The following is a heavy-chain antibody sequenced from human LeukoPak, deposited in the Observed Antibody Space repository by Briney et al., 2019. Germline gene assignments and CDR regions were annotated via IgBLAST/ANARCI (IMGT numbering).Heavy chain of an antibody. Sequence: GGSLRLSCAASGFTFSSYSRNWVRQAPGKGLEWVSSISSSSSYIYYADSVKGRFTISRDNAKNSLYLQMNSLRAEDTAVYYCARVGIAEAGIDYWGQGTLVTVSS. V-gene: IGHV3-21*01. CDR1: GFTFSSYS. D-gene: IGHD6-13*01. CDR3: ARVGIAEAGIDY. J-gene: IGHJ4*02. CDR2: ISSSSSYI.